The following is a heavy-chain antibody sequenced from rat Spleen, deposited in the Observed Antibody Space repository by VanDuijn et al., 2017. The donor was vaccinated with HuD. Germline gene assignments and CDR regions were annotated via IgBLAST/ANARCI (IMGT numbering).Heavy chain of an antibody. J-gene: IGHJ2*01. CDR3: ARRHYGYTDYFDY. V-gene: IGHV5-29*01. CDR1: GFTFRDYG. Sequence: EVQLVESGGGLVQPGRSLKLSCAASGFTFRDYGMALVRQAPPQGVGWVATISYGDSSGHSSTYYRDSVKGRFTISRDNAKSTLSLQMDSLRSEDTATYYCARRHYGYTDYFDYWGQGVMVTVSS. D-gene: IGHD1-9*01. CDR2: ISYGDSSGHSST.